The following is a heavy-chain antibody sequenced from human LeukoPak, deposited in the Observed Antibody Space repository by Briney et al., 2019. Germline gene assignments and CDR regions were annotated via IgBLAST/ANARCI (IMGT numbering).Heavy chain of an antibody. J-gene: IGHJ4*02. D-gene: IGHD3-22*01. CDR2: INHSGST. Sequence: PSETLSLNCAVYGGSFSGYYWSWIRQPPGKGLEWIGEINHSGSTNYNPSLKSRVTISVDTSKNQFSLKLSSVTAADTAVYYCARGAGGGYYYYFDYWGQGTLVTVSS. CDR1: GGSFSGYY. CDR3: ARGAGGGYYYYFDY. V-gene: IGHV4-34*01.